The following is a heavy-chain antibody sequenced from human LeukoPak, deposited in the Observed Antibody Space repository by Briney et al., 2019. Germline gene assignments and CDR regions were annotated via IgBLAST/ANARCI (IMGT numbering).Heavy chain of an antibody. V-gene: IGHV3-21*01. CDR3: ARHMKDYYDSSGYGGAFDI. CDR2: ISSSSSYI. J-gene: IGHJ3*02. Sequence: GGSLRLSCAASGFTFSSYSMNWVRQAPGKGLEWVSSISSSSSYIYYADSVKGRFTISRDNAKNSLYLQMNSLRAEDTAVYYCARHMKDYYDSSGYGGAFDIWGQGTMVTVSS. CDR1: GFTFSSYS. D-gene: IGHD3-22*01.